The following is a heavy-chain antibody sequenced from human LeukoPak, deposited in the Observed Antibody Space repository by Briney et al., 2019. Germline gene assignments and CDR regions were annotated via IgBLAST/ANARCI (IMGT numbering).Heavy chain of an antibody. CDR2: IYHSGST. J-gene: IGHJ4*02. CDR1: GGSISSGGYS. V-gene: IGHV4-30-2*01. CDR3: ASLKGLFDYFDY. D-gene: IGHD3-22*01. Sequence: SQTLSLTCAVSGGSISSGGYSWSWIRQPPGKGLEWIGYIYHSGSTYYNPSLKSRVTISVDRSKNQFSLKLSSVTAADTAVYYCASLKGLFDYFDYWGQGILVTVYS.